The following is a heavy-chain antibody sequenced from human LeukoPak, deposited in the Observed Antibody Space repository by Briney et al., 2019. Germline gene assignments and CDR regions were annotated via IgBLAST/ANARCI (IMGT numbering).Heavy chain of an antibody. D-gene: IGHD3-16*02. CDR1: GGSISSGSYY. CDR2: IYTSGST. CDR3: AREMALRLGELSYLLKLDP. Sequence: SQTLSLTCTVSGGSISSGSYYWSWIRQPAGKGLEWIGRIYTSGSTNYNPSLKSRVTISVDTSKNQFSLKLSSVTAADTAVYYCAREMALRLGELSYLLKLDPWGQGTLVTVSS. J-gene: IGHJ5*02. V-gene: IGHV4-61*02.